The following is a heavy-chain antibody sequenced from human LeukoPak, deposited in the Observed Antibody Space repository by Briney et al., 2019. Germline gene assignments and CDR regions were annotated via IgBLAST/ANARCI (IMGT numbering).Heavy chain of an antibody. CDR3: ARGRSGTYFGDY. CDR2: IYYTGTT. Sequence: SETLSLTCSVSGGSISIYYWTWIRQIPGKGLEWIGYIYYTGTTNYNPLFESRATISVDTSKNQFSLKLTSVTAADTAVYFCARGRSGTYFGDYWGQGSLVTVSS. CDR1: GGSISIYY. J-gene: IGHJ4*02. V-gene: IGHV4-59*01. D-gene: IGHD3-10*01.